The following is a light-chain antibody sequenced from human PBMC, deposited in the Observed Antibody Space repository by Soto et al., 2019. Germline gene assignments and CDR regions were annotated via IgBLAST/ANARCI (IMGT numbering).Light chain of an antibody. CDR1: SSNIGSNT. Sequence: QSVLNQPPSASGTPGQRVTISCSGSSSNIGSNTVNWYQQLPGTAPKLLIYSNNQRPSGVPDRFSGSKSGTSASLAISGLQSEDEADYYCAAWDDSLNGYAFGTGTKVTVL. CDR3: AAWDDSLNGYA. J-gene: IGLJ1*01. CDR2: SNN. V-gene: IGLV1-44*01.